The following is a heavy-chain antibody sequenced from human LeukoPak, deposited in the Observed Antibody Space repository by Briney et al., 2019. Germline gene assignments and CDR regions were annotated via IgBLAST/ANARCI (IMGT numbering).Heavy chain of an antibody. D-gene: IGHD2-21*02. Sequence: GGSLRLSCAASGFTFDDYAMHWVRQAPGKGLEWVSGISWNSGSIGYADSVKGRFTISRDNAKNTLYLQMNSLRAEDTAVYYCATPLVVVTATTFDYWGQGTLVTVSS. J-gene: IGHJ4*02. CDR2: ISWNSGSI. V-gene: IGHV3-9*01. CDR3: ATPLVVVTATTFDY. CDR1: GFTFDDYA.